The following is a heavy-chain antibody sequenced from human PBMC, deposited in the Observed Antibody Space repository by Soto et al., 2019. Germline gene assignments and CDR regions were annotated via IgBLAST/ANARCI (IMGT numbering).Heavy chain of an antibody. CDR3: ARVRSPGAVNWFDP. CDR1: GGSISSYY. V-gene: IGHV4-59*01. J-gene: IGHJ5*02. CDR2: IYYSGST. D-gene: IGHD6-19*01. Sequence: ASETLSLTCTVSGGSISSYYWSWIRQPPGKGLEWIGYIYYSGSTNYNPSLKSRVTISVDTSKNQFSLKLSSVTAADTAVYYCARVRSPGAVNWFDPWGQGTLVTVSS.